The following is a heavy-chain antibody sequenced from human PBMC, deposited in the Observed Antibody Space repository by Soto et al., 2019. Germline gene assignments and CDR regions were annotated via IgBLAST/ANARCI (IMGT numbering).Heavy chain of an antibody. CDR2: IYWDDDK. Sequence: QITLKESGPTLVKPTQTLTLTCTFSGFSLSTSGVGVGWIRQPPGKALEWLALIYWDDDKRYSPSLKSRLTITKDTSKNQVVLTMTNMDPVDTATYSCAHSLYDYVWGTNWFDPWGQGTLVTVSS. D-gene: IGHD3-16*01. J-gene: IGHJ5*02. V-gene: IGHV2-5*02. CDR3: AHSLYDYVWGTNWFDP. CDR1: GFSLSTSGVG.